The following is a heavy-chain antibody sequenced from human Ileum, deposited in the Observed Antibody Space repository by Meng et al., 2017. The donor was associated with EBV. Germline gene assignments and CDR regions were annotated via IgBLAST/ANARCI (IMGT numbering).Heavy chain of an antibody. CDR3: ARKFSVVGSTDGWFDP. J-gene: IGHJ5*02. D-gene: IGHD2-8*01. V-gene: IGHV4-4*02. Sequence: GAGLVNHSGPVSLQRAVSGESSSSTYGWSWVRQATGKGLEWIGEIYYTTNTNYNPSLKGRVTMSVDTSQNQFSLTLSSVTAADTAVYFCARKFSVVGSTDGWFDPWGQGTLVTVSS. CDR2: IYYTTNT. CDR1: GESSSSTYG.